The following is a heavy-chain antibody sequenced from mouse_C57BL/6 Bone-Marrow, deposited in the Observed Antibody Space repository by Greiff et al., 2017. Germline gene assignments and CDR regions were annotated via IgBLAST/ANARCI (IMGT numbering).Heavy chain of an antibody. CDR1: GYTFTSYW. V-gene: IGHV1-64*01. CDR3: AREDTTVVSDY. D-gene: IGHD1-1*01. CDR2: IHPNSGST. Sequence: QVQLQQPGAELVKPGASVKLSCKASGYTFTSYWMHWVKQRPGQGLEWIGMIHPNSGSTNYNEKFKSKATLTVDKSSSTAYMQLSSRTSEDSAVYYGAREDTTVVSDYWGQGTTLTVSS. J-gene: IGHJ2*01.